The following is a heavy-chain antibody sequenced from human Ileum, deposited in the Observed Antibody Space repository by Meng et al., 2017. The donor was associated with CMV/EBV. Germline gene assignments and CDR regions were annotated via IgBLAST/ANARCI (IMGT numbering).Heavy chain of an antibody. CDR1: GFTFSNYG. CDR3: AKDLRVAAAGTLYYGMDV. D-gene: IGHD6-13*01. CDR2: LRYDGSSE. V-gene: IGHV3-30*02. J-gene: IGHJ6*02. Sequence: GGSLRPPCAASGFTFSNYGMYWVRQAPGKGMEWVTMLRYDGSSEFYAESVKGRFTISRDNSKNTLYLQMNSLRADDTAVYYCAKDLRVAAAGTLYYGMDVWGQGTTVTVSS.